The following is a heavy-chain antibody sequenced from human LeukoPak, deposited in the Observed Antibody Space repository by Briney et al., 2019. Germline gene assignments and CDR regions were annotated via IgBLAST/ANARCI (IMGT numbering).Heavy chain of an antibody. CDR1: GGSFSGYY. D-gene: IGHD2-2*01. Sequence: PSETLSLTCAVYGGSFSGYYWSWIRQPPGKGLEWIGEINHSGSTNYNPSLKSRVTISVDTSKNQFSLKLSSVTAADTAVYYCARGDQGSDYRGQGTLVTVSS. J-gene: IGHJ4*02. V-gene: IGHV4-34*01. CDR2: INHSGST. CDR3: ARGDQGSDY.